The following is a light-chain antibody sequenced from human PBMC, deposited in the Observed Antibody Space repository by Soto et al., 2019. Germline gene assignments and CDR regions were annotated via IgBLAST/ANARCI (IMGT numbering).Light chain of an antibody. CDR3: QQCYSTPWT. J-gene: IGKJ1*01. V-gene: IGKV1-39*01. CDR2: AAS. Sequence: DIQMTQSPCSLSASVGDRVTITCRASQSISSYLNWYQQKPGKAPKLLIYAASSLQSGVPSRFSGSGSGTDFTLTISSLQPEDFATYYCQQCYSTPWTFGQGTKVEIK. CDR1: QSISSY.